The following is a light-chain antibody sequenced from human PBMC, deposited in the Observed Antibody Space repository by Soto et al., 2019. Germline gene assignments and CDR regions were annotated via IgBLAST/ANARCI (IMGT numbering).Light chain of an antibody. J-gene: IGKJ1*01. CDR1: KSVSSN. CDR3: QQYNNWPRT. V-gene: IGKV3-15*01. CDR2: GAS. Sequence: EIVMTQSPATLSVSPGERATLSCRASKSVSSNLAWYQQKPGQAPRLLIYGASTRATGIPARFSGSGSGTDFTLTISSLQSEDSAIYYCQQYNNWPRTFGQGTKVEIK.